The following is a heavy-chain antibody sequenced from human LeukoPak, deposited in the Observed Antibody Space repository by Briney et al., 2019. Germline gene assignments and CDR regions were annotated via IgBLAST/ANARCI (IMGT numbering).Heavy chain of an antibody. D-gene: IGHD2-15*01. CDR2: INGGGGNT. CDR1: GSTFSSYV. Sequence: GTSLRLSCTASGSTFSSYVMSWVRQAPGKGLEWVPAINGGGGNTYYADSVKGRFTISRDNSKNMVYLQMNSLRADDTAVYYCAKSVVVITFRFDDWGQGALVTVSS. J-gene: IGHJ4*02. V-gene: IGHV3-23*01. CDR3: AKSVVVITFRFDD.